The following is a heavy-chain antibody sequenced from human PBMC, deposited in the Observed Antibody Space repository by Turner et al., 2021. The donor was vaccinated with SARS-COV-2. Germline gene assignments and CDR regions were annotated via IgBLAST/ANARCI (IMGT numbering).Heavy chain of an antibody. V-gene: IGHV1-46*01. D-gene: IGHD6-6*01. CDR2: IHPSDGRT. J-gene: IGHJ4*02. CDR3: ATVVGAV. Sequence: QVQLVQSGAEVKKPGASVKLSCKASGYNFTTYYIHWVRQAPGQGLEWMGIIHPSDGRTDYPQRFQGRVTMTRETSTSTVHMELSSLISEDTAVYYCATVVGAVWGQGTLVIVSS. CDR1: GYNFTTYY.